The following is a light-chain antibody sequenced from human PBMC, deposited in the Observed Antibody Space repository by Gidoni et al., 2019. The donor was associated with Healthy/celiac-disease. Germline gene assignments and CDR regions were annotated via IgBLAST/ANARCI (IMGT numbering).Light chain of an antibody. CDR3: QQYNSYLYT. CDR1: QSISNW. Sequence: DIQMNQSPSTLSASVGDRVTITCRASQSISNWLAWYQQKPGKAPKLLIYDASSLESGVPSRFSGSGSGTEFTLTISSLQPEDFATYYCQQYNSYLYTFGQGTKLEIK. CDR2: DAS. J-gene: IGKJ2*01. V-gene: IGKV1-5*01.